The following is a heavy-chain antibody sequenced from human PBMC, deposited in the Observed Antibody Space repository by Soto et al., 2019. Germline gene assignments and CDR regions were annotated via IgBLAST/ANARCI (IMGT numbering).Heavy chain of an antibody. Sequence: PWGSLRLSCAASGFTFINVWMSCFRHSPGKGREWVGRVKSRSDGGTTDYAAPVKGRFTVSRDDSQSTLSLQMDSLKIEDSAVYFCTTAAGGMWGADYWGQGTPVTVSS. CDR1: GFTFINVW. CDR3: TTAAGGMWGADY. D-gene: IGHD1-26*01. CDR2: VKSRSDGGTT. V-gene: IGHV3-15*01. J-gene: IGHJ4*02.